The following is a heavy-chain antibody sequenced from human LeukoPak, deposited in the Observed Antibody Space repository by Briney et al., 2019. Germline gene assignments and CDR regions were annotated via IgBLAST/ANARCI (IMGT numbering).Heavy chain of an antibody. CDR1: GFTFDDYA. CDR2: ISWNSGSI. V-gene: IGHV3-9*01. J-gene: IGHJ2*01. CDR3: AKEVAGIAVAGAYWYFDL. Sequence: GGSLRLSCAASGFTFDDYAMHWVRQAPGKGLEWVSGISWNSGSIGYADSVKGRFTISRDNAKNSLYLQMNSLRAEDTALYYCAKEVAGIAVAGAYWYFDLWGRGTLVTVSS. D-gene: IGHD6-19*01.